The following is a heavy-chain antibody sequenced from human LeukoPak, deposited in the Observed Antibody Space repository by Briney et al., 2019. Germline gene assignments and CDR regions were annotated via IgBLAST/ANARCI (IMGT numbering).Heavy chain of an antibody. Sequence: PSETLSLTCTVSGGSISSSSYYWGWIRQPPGKGLEWIGSIYYSGSTYYNPSLKSRVTISVDTSKNQFSLKLSSETAADTAVYYCARAPMVRGVIDFDYWGQGTLVTVSS. CDR2: IYYSGST. CDR3: ARAPMVRGVIDFDY. CDR1: GGSISSSSYY. V-gene: IGHV4-39*07. J-gene: IGHJ4*02. D-gene: IGHD3-10*01.